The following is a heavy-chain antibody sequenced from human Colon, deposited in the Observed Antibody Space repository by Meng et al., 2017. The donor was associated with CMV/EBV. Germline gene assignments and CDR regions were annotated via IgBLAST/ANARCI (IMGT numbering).Heavy chain of an antibody. D-gene: IGHD1-1*01. Sequence: GESLEISWAASGFTFSSYAMHWVRQAPGKGLEWGAVISYDGSNKYYADSVKGRFTISRDNSKNTLYLQMNSLRAEDTAVYYCARARSTSNHGMDVWGQGTTVTVSS. V-gene: IGHV3-30-3*01. CDR2: ISYDGSNK. CDR3: ARARSTSNHGMDV. CDR1: GFTFSSYA. J-gene: IGHJ6*02.